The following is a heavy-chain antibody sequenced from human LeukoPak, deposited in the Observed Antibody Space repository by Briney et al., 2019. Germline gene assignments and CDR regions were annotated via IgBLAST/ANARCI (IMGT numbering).Heavy chain of an antibody. CDR3: ARDDYYDSSAMDV. J-gene: IGHJ6*02. CDR2: IKQDGSEK. D-gene: IGHD3-22*01. V-gene: IGHV3-7*03. Sequence: GGSLRLSCTASGFTFSNFWMGWVRQAPGKGLEWVANIKQDGSEKYYVDSVKGRFTISRDNAKSSLSLQMNSLRAEDTAVYYCARDDYYDSSAMDVWGQGTTVTVSS. CDR1: GFTFSNFW.